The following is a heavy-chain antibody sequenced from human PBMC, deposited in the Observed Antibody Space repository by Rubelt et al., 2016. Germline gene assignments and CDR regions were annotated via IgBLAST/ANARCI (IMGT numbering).Heavy chain of an antibody. CDR3: AIDPSDTARVRWYFDL. D-gene: IGHD5-18*01. Sequence: GQKGESGAEVKKPGASVKVSCKASGYTFTGYYMHWVRQAPGQGLEWMGRINPNSGGTNYAQKFQGRVTMTRDTSISTAYMELSRLRSDDTAVYYCAIDPSDTARVRWYFDLWGRGTLVTVSS. CDR2: INPNSGGT. V-gene: IGHV1-2*06. CDR1: GYTFTGYY. J-gene: IGHJ2*01.